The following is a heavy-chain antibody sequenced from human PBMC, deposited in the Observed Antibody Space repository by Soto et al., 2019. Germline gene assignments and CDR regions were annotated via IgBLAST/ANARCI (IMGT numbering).Heavy chain of an antibody. CDR3: ARFVVPATRHPDFAY. CDR2: IFYSGTP. D-gene: IGHD2-15*01. Sequence: QLQLQESGPGLVKPSETLSLTCTVSGGSISSSNYYWGWIRQPPGKGLDWIGNIFYSGTPYYNPSLKSRITISIDTSKNEFSLRLNSVTAADSGVYFCARFVVPATRHPDFAYWGPGTLVTVSS. CDR1: GGSISSSNYY. J-gene: IGHJ4*02. V-gene: IGHV4-39*01.